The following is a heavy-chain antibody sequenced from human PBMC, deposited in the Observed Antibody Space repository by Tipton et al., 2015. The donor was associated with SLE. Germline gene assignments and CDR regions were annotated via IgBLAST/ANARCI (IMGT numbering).Heavy chain of an antibody. J-gene: IGHJ4*02. D-gene: IGHD3-10*01. Sequence: SLRLSCAASGFAFTEAWMNWVRQPPGKGLEWVGRIKSKRDGGATDYASPVKGRFTISRDDSKSIAYLQMNSLKTEDTGVYYCNRDLHYYDSGSTLGWGQGTLVTVSS. CDR1: GFAFTEAW. CDR2: IKSKRDGGAT. CDR3: NRDLHYYDSGSTLG. V-gene: IGHV3-15*07.